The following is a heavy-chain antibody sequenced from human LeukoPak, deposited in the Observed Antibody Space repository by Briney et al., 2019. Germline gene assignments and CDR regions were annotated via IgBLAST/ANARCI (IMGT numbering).Heavy chain of an antibody. CDR3: ARRAGEYSHPYDY. J-gene: IGHJ4*02. Sequence: GGSLRLSCAASGFSVSSNYVSWVRQAPGKGLEWVSVLYSGGTTYYADSVKGRFTISRDNSKNTLYLQMNSLRADDTAVYYCARRAGEYSHPYDYWGQGTLVTVSS. V-gene: IGHV3-53*01. CDR1: GFSVSSNY. CDR2: LYSGGTT. D-gene: IGHD4-17*01.